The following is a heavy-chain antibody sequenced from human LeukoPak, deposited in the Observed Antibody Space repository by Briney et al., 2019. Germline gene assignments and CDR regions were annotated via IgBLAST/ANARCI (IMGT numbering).Heavy chain of an antibody. CDR2: IYTSGST. V-gene: IGHV4-4*07. CDR1: GGSLSSYY. CDR3: ARDPCYGSGSYYPSWAFDI. Sequence: SETLSLTCTVSGGSLSSYYWSWIRHPPGKGLEWIGRIYTSGSTNYNTSLKSRVTMSVDTSTNQFSLKLSSVTAADTAVYYCARDPCYGSGSYYPSWAFDIWGQGTMVTVSS. D-gene: IGHD3-10*01. J-gene: IGHJ3*02.